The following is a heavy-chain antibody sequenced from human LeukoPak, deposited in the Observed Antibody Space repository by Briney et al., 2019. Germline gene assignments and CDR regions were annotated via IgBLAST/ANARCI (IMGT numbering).Heavy chain of an antibody. CDR2: IYYSGST. CDR3: ARDSVLRTLDY. D-gene: IGHD3/OR15-3a*01. J-gene: IGHJ4*02. Sequence: SETLSLTCSVSDGSIGSSSYYWGWIRQPPGKGLEWIGTIYYSGSTYYNPSLKSRVTISVDTSKNQFSLKLSSVTAADTAVYYCARDSVLRTLDYWGQGTLVTVSS. V-gene: IGHV4-39*07. CDR1: DGSIGSSSYY.